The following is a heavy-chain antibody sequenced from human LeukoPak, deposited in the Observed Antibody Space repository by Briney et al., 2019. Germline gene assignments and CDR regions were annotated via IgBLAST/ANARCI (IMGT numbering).Heavy chain of an antibody. J-gene: IGHJ4*02. D-gene: IGHD5-12*01. CDR3: AKDNTIVATMTLDY. CDR1: GFTFDEYT. CDR2: ISWDGGRI. V-gene: IGHV3-43*01. Sequence: GGSLGLSCAASGFTFDEYTMHWVRQAPGKGLEWVSLISWDGGRIDYADSVKGRFTISRDNSKNSLYLQMNSLRTEDTALYYCAKDNTIVATMTLDYWGQGTLVTVSS.